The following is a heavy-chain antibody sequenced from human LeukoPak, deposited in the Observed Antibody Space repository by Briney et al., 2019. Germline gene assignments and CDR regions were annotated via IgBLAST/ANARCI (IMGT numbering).Heavy chain of an antibody. Sequence: GGSLRPSCAASGCSFSRVSTSWVRQAPGKGLEWVSSISSSSSYIYYADSVKGRFTISRDNAKNSLYLQMNSLRAEGTAVYYCTDLRLTVVTPGWSFDLWGRGTLVTVSS. CDR2: ISSSSSYI. V-gene: IGHV3-21*01. CDR1: GCSFSRVS. D-gene: IGHD4-23*01. CDR3: TDLRLTVVTPGWSFDL. J-gene: IGHJ2*01.